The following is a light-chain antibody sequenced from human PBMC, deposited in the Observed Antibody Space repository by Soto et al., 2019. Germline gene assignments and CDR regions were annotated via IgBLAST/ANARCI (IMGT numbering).Light chain of an antibody. Sequence: EIVLSQSSATLSLSPGERATLSCRASQSVSSYLAWYQQKPGQAPRLLIYDASNRATGIPARFSGSGSGTDFTLTISSPEPEDFAVYYCQQRSNWPPITFGQGTRLAIK. CDR2: DAS. CDR1: QSVSSY. J-gene: IGKJ5*01. CDR3: QQRSNWPPIT. V-gene: IGKV3-11*01.